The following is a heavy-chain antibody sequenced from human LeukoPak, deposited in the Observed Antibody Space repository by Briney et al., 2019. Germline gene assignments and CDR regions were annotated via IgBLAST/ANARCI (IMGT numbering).Heavy chain of an antibody. CDR3: AKYGAVAGGNWFDP. J-gene: IGHJ5*02. CDR1: GFAFSSYA. Sequence: GGSLRLSCAASGFAFSSYALSWVRQAPGKGLEWVSAISGSGGSTYYADSAKGRFTISRDNSKNTLFLQMNSLRAEDTAVYYCAKYGAVAGGNWFDPWGQGTLVTVSS. V-gene: IGHV3-23*01. D-gene: IGHD6-19*01. CDR2: ISGSGGST.